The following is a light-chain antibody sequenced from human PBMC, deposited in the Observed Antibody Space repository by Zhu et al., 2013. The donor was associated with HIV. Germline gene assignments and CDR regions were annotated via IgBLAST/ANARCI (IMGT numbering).Light chain of an antibody. Sequence: EIVLTQSPGTLSLSPGERATLSCRASQSVTSYLAWYQQKPGQAPRLLIHGASSRATGIPDRFSGSGSGTDFTLTINGLEPEDFAVYYCQQYDTSPLWTFGQG. CDR1: QSVTSY. CDR3: QQYDTSPLWT. J-gene: IGKJ1*01. CDR2: GAS. V-gene: IGKV3-20*01.